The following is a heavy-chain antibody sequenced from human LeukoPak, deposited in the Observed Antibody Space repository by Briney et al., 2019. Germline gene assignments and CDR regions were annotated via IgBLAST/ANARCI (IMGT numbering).Heavy chain of an antibody. CDR3: YGIHLGDSFDI. CDR1: GFIVSRNY. D-gene: IGHD3-16*01. CDR2: LSSKYET. V-gene: IGHV3-53*01. J-gene: IGHJ3*02. Sequence: QPEGSLGLSCAASGFIVSRNYMGWVRQAPGKGLEWVSALSSKYETYYADSVKGRFTISRDNSENTLYLQMNALRAEDTALYYCYGIHLGDSFDIWGRGTMVIVFS.